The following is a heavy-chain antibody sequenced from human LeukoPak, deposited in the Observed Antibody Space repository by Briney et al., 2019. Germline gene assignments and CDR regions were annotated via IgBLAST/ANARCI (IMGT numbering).Heavy chain of an antibody. CDR1: GASISSHY. CDR2: TSGSI. CDR3: ARVLAIFGLDTTDFYMDV. J-gene: IGHJ6*03. Sequence: SETLSLTCAVSGASISSHYWSWIRQPPGKGLEWIGYTSGSISDNPSLKSRVAVSVDPTQNQVSLSLTSVTAADTAVYYCARVLAIFGLDTTDFYMDVWGKGTTVTVSS. D-gene: IGHD3/OR15-3a*01. V-gene: IGHV4-59*11.